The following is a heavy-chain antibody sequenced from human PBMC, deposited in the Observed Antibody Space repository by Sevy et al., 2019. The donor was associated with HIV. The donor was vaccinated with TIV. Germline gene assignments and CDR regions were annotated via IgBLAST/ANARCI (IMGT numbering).Heavy chain of an antibody. V-gene: IGHV4-34*01. D-gene: IGHD2-15*01. CDR3: ARGPLVSREYCSASACPTIDY. CDR1: GVSFSDYY. Sequence: SETLSLTCGVSGVSFSDYYWAWIRQSPGKGLEWIGEVSQSGSANYNPSLRSRVIMSLDMSNNHFSLELTSMTAADTAVYYCARGPLVSREYCSASACPTIDYWSQGTLVTVSS. CDR2: VSQSGSA. J-gene: IGHJ4*02.